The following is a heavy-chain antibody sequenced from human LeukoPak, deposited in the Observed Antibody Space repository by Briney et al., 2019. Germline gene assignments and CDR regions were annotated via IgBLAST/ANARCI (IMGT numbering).Heavy chain of an antibody. CDR1: GGTFNNFV. V-gene: IGHV1-69*05. J-gene: IGHJ4*02. D-gene: IGHD3-22*01. CDR2: VIPMFGTP. CDR3: NIDSTGYYKQRAYYFDY. Sequence: AASVKVSCKASGGTFNNFVISWIRQAPGQGPEWMGGVIPMFGTPSYAQKFQDRVTITTDASTSTAYMELTSLRSEDSAVYFCNIDSTGYYKQRAYYFDYWGQGTLVTVSS.